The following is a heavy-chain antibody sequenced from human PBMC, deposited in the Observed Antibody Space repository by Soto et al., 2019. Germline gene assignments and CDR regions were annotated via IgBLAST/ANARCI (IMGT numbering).Heavy chain of an antibody. CDR1: GGSVSSGSYY. V-gene: IGHV4-61*01. CDR2: IYYSGST. CDR3: AGSVHGGWLDP. Sequence: QVQLQESGPGLVKPSETLSLTCTVSGGSVSSGSYYWSWIRQPPGKGLEWIGYIYYSGSTNYNPPLKSRVTLYVDSSMNLFSLKPSSVTAGDPAVYYCAGSVHGGWLDPWGPGTLVTVSS. J-gene: IGHJ5*02.